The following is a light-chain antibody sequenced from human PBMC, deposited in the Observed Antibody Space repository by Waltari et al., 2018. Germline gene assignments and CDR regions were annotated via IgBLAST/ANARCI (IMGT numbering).Light chain of an antibody. CDR2: EVT. Sequence: QSGLAQPASASGSPGQSITITCTGTSSAVGNFNLVSCYQQRPGKAPGPLIYEVTKRAPGTSDRCSASKSGNTASLSISGLLAQEDEADYYCCAYVGLGTYVFGAGTKVTV. CDR1: SSAVGNFNL. J-gene: IGLJ1*01. CDR3: CAYVGLGTYV. V-gene: IGLV2-23*02.